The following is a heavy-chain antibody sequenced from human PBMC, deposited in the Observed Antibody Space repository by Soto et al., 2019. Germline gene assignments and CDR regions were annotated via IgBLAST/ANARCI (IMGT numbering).Heavy chain of an antibody. Sequence: QITLKESGPTLVKPTQTLTLTCTFSGFSLTTGGVGVGWFRQPPGKALEWLSDLYWNTEKNHSPSLSGRLIIAKDPPRDQVFLTVTTVAPTDITTYDFAHLFTGHGMAVWGQGTTVTGSS. CDR2: LYWNTEK. J-gene: IGHJ6*02. V-gene: IGHV2-5*01. D-gene: IGHD3-3*01. CDR1: GFSLTTGGVG. CDR3: AHLFTGHGMAV.